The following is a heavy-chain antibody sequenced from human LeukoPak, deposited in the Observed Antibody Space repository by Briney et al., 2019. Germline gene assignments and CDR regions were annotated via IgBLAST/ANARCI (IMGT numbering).Heavy chain of an antibody. CDR3: ASLASVAVEKPFDY. CDR2: IYYSGST. D-gene: IGHD2-15*01. V-gene: IGHV4-39*01. CDR1: GGSIRSSSYY. J-gene: IGHJ4*02. Sequence: SETLSLTCTVSGGSIRSSSYYWGWIRQPPGKGLEWIGSIYYSGSTYYNPSLKSRVTISVDTSKNQFSLKLTSVTAADTAVYYCASLASVAVEKPFDYWGQGTLVTVSS.